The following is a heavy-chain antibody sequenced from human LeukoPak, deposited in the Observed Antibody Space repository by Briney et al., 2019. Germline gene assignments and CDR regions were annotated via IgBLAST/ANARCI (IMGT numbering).Heavy chain of an antibody. CDR3: ARKTLYGDLDY. J-gene: IGHJ4*02. D-gene: IGHD4-17*01. V-gene: IGHV1-18*04. Sequence: GESLKISCKGSGYSFTSYWISWVRQAPGQGLEWMGWISAYNGNTNYAQKLQGRVTMTTDTSTSTAYMELRSLRSDDTAVYYCARKTLYGDLDYWGQGTLVTVSS. CDR1: GYSFTSYW. CDR2: ISAYNGNT.